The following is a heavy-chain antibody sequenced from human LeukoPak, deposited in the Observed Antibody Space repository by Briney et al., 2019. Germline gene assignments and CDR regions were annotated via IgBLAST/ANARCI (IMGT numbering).Heavy chain of an antibody. D-gene: IGHD6-19*01. CDR3: AKELTYSSGWSPGAFDI. CDR2: IKQDGSEK. Sequence: PGGSLRLSCAASGFTFSSYWMSWVRQAPGKGLEWVANIKQDGSEKYYVDSVKGRFTISRDNAKNSLYLQMNSLRAEDTALYYCAKELTYSSGWSPGAFDIWGQGTMVTVSS. J-gene: IGHJ3*02. V-gene: IGHV3-7*03. CDR1: GFTFSSYW.